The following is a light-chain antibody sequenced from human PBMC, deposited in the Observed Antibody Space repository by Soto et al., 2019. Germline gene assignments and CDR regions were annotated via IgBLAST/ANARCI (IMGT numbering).Light chain of an antibody. Sequence: DIQMTQSPSTLSASVGDRVTVTCRASQSISSRLAWYQQKPGKAPKLLIYRASTLESGVPSRFSGTGSGTEFTLTISSLQPDDFATYYCQQYDDKWTFGQRTKVDFK. J-gene: IGKJ1*01. CDR3: QQYDDKWT. CDR1: QSISSR. V-gene: IGKV1-5*03. CDR2: RAS.